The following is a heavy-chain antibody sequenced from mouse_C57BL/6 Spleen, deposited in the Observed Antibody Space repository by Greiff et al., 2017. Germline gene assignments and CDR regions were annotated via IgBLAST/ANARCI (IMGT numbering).Heavy chain of an antibody. J-gene: IGHJ2*01. D-gene: IGHD1-1*01. CDR3: APEYYGSSSFDY. V-gene: IGHV1-7*01. Sequence: VQLQQSGAELANPGASVKLSCKASGYTFTSYWMHWVKQRPGQGLEWIGYINPSSGYTKYNQKFKDKATLTADKSSITAYMQLRSLTYEDSAVYYCAPEYYGSSSFDYWGQGTTLTVSS. CDR1: GYTFTSYW. CDR2: INPSSGYT.